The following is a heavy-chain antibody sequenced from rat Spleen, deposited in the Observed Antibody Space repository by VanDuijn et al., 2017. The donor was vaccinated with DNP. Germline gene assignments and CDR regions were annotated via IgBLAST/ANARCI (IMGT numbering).Heavy chain of an antibody. D-gene: IGHD1-2*01. CDR3: ARYSARGFAY. Sequence: EVQLPESGPALVKPPHSLSLTCSVTGYPITRKYSGWIRKFPGNKMEWIGHISYSGTVNYNPSLKSRISITRDTSNNQFFLQLNSVTTEDTATYYCARYSARGFAYWGQGTLITVSS. J-gene: IGHJ3*01. CDR1: GYPITRKY. V-gene: IGHV3-1*01. CDR2: ISYSGTV.